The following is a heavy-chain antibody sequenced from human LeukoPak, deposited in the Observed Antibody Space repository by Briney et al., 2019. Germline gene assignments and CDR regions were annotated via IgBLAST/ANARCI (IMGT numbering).Heavy chain of an antibody. V-gene: IGHV4-34*01. Sequence: SETLSLTCAVYGGSFSGYYWSWIRQPPGKGLEWIGEINHSGSTNYNPSLKSRVTISVDTSKNQFSLKLSSVTAADTAVYYCARPRWTGAVAGLDYWGQGTLVTVSS. CDR3: ARPRWTGAVAGLDY. CDR1: GGSFSGYY. CDR2: INHSGST. J-gene: IGHJ4*02. D-gene: IGHD6-13*01.